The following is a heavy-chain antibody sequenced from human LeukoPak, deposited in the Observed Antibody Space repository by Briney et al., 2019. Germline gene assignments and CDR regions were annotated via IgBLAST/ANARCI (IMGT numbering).Heavy chain of an antibody. Sequence: PGGSLRLSCAVSGLTFNSYWMSWVRRAPGKGLEWVANIKQDGSEKFYVDSVKGRFTISRDNAKNSLYLQMNSLRAEDTAVFYCARGRYCSGGGCRYFDYWGQGTLVTVSS. CDR3: ARGRYCSGGGCRYFDY. CDR1: GLTFNSYW. V-gene: IGHV3-7*01. J-gene: IGHJ4*02. CDR2: IKQDGSEK. D-gene: IGHD2-15*01.